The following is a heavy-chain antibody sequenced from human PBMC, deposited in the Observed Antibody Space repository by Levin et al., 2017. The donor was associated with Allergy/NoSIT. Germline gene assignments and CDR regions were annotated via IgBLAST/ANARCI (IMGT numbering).Heavy chain of an antibody. J-gene: IGHJ4*02. Sequence: PGGSLRLSCAASGFSFSSFGMHWVRQAPGKGLEWVAVISYDGNDKYYADSVKGRFTISRDTPKNTLSLQMDSLRTEDTAVYYCVKDIVFGTSSWALDYWGQGGRVTVSS. D-gene: IGHD6-13*01. CDR1: GFSFSSFG. CDR2: ISYDGNDK. CDR3: VKDIVFGTSSWALDY. V-gene: IGHV3-30*18.